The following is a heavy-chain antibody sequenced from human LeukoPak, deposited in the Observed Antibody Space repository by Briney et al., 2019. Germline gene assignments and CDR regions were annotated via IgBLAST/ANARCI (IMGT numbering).Heavy chain of an antibody. CDR3: ARGPGSGMGFQH. Sequence: GGSLRLSCAASGFTFDDYGMSWVRQAPGKGLEWVSAMTGDGATTYYADSMKGQFTISRDNAKNSLYLQMNSLRAEDTAVYYCARGPGSGMGFQHWGQGTLVTVSS. J-gene: IGHJ1*01. CDR2: MTGDGATT. V-gene: IGHV3-20*04. D-gene: IGHD3-10*01. CDR1: GFTFDDYG.